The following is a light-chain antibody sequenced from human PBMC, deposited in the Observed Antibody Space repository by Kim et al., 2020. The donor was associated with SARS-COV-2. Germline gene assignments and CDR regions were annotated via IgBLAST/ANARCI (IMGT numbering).Light chain of an antibody. CDR2: DVS. Sequence: GQSITISCTGTSSDVGGYNYVSWYQQHPGKVPKLMIYDVSQRPSGVSNRFSGSKSGNTASLTISGLQAEDEADYYCSSYTISITYVFGTGTKVTVL. CDR1: SSDVGGYNY. V-gene: IGLV2-14*04. CDR3: SSYTISITYV. J-gene: IGLJ1*01.